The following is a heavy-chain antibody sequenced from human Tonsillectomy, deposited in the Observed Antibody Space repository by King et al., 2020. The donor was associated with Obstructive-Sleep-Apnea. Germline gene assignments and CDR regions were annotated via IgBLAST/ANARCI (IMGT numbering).Heavy chain of an antibody. J-gene: IGHJ3*02. CDR3: ASDPAYYDSHDAFEI. D-gene: IGHD3-9*01. Sequence: VQLQESGPGLVKPSQTLSLTCTVSGGSISSGGYYWTWIRQHPGKGLEWIGYISYSGSTYYNPSLKSRVPISVDTSKNQFSLKLSSVTAADTAVYYCASDPAYYDSHDAFEIWGQGTMVTVSS. CDR1: GGSISSGGYY. CDR2: ISYSGST. V-gene: IGHV4-31*03.